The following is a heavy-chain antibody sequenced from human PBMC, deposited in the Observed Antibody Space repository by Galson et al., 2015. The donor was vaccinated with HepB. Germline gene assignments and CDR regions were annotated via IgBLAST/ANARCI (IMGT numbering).Heavy chain of an antibody. V-gene: IGHV3-30*18. CDR3: TKDFSPYCNSASCYQGVFDY. Sequence: SLRLSCAASGFTFSTYGMHWVRQAPGKGLEWVAVISYDGSNKYYTDSVKGRFTISRDNSKNTLYLQMNSLRADDTAVYYCTKDFSPYCNSASCYQGVFDYWGQGTLVTVSS. CDR2: ISYDGSNK. CDR1: GFTFSTYG. J-gene: IGHJ4*02. D-gene: IGHD2-2*01.